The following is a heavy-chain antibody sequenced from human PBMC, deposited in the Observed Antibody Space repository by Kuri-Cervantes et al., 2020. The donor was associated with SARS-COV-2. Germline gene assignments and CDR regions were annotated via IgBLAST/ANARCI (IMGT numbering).Heavy chain of an antibody. CDR1: GYSITNGYY. V-gene: IGHV4-38-2*02. CDR3: ARDQRRYRANDAPYDF. D-gene: IGHD1-26*01. CDR2: VYHSGGT. Sequence: GSLRLSCSVSGYSITNGYYWGWIRQPPGKGLEWIGSVYHSGGTYYNPSLNRRVSISIDTSKNQLSLKLTSVTAADTAVYYCARDQRRYRANDAPYDFWGQGTLVTVSS. J-gene: IGHJ4*02.